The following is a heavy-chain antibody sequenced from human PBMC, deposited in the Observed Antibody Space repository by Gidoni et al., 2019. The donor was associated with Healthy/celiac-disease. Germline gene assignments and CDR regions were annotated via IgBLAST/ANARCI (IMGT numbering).Heavy chain of an antibody. J-gene: IGHJ4*02. CDR3: AKDNRPYYYDSSGSYYFDY. V-gene: IGHV3-23*01. CDR2: SSGSGGST. Sequence: EVQLLESGGGLVQPGGSLRLSCAASGFTFSSYAMNGVRQAPGKGLEWVSASSGSGGSTYYADSVKGRFTISRDNSKNTLYLQMNSLRAEDTAVYYCAKDNRPYYYDSSGSYYFDYWGQGTLVTVSS. D-gene: IGHD3-22*01. CDR1: GFTFSSYA.